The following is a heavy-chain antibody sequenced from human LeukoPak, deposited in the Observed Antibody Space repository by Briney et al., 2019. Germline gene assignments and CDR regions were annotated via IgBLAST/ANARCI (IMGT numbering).Heavy chain of an antibody. Sequence: PGGSLRLSCATSGFFFSDFALHWVRQAPGKGLEWVAVISSDGSIKWVADSVKGRFTISRDNAKNSLYLQMNSLRAEDTAVYYCARAHTAMVTALSYYFDYWGQGTLVTVSS. CDR1: GFFFSDFA. V-gene: IGHV3-30-3*01. CDR2: ISSDGSIK. CDR3: ARAHTAMVTALSYYFDY. J-gene: IGHJ4*02. D-gene: IGHD5-18*01.